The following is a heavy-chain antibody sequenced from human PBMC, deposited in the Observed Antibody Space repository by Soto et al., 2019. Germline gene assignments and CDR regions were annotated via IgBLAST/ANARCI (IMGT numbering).Heavy chain of an antibody. V-gene: IGHV4-30-4*01. CDR3: XXXXXXGSYFGMDV. CDR1: GDSITSDNYY. J-gene: IGHJ6*02. CDR2: IYYSGNI. Sequence: QVQLQESGPGLVKPSQTLSLTCTVSGDSITSDNYYWSWIRQPPGKGLEWIGYIYYSGNIDYNPSLKSRVSISVDMSXNXXXXXXXXXXXXXXXXXXXXXXXXXGSYFGMDVWGQGTTVTVSS. D-gene: IGHD3-10*01.